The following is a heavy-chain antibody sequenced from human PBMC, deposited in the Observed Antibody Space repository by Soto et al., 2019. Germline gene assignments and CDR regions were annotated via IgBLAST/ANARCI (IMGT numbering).Heavy chain of an antibody. J-gene: IGHJ4*02. V-gene: IGHV1-69*13. CDR2: IIPIFGTA. Sequence: GASVKVSCKASGGTFSSYAISWVRQAPGQGLALMGGIIPIFGTANYAQKFQGRVTITADESTSTAYMELSRLRSEDTAVYYCARIGGNWNSDYWGQGTLVTVSS. D-gene: IGHD1-7*01. CDR3: ARIGGNWNSDY. CDR1: GGTFSSYA.